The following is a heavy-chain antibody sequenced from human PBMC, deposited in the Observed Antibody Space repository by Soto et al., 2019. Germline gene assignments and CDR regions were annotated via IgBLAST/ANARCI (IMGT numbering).Heavy chain of an antibody. J-gene: IGHJ6*02. CDR3: ARAECSSPDCLTAYYSYGLDV. V-gene: IGHV3-48*03. CDR1: GFIFSNFE. CDR2: INTAGSTK. D-gene: IGHD3-9*01. Sequence: EVQLVESGGNLVQPGGSLRLSCAASGFIFSNFEMHWVRQAPGKGLEWVSYINTAGSTKYYAESVKGRFTISRDNARKSLFLQMNSLRAEDTAVYYCARAECSSPDCLTAYYSYGLDVWGQGSTVTVSS.